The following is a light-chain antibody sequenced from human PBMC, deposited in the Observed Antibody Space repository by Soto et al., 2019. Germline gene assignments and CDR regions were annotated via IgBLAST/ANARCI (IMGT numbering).Light chain of an antibody. Sequence: DIQMTQSPSSLSASVGDRVTITCRASQSISTFLNWYQQIPGKAPRLLIYGASSLQSGVPVRFSSSGSGTDFTLTISSLQPEDFATYYCQQTFSLLTFGGGTKVEIK. CDR1: QSISTF. CDR2: GAS. J-gene: IGKJ4*01. CDR3: QQTFSLLT. V-gene: IGKV1-39*01.